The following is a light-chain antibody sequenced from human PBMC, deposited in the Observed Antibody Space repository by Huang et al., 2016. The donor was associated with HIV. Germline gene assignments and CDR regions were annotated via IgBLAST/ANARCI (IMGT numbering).Light chain of an antibody. CDR1: QSVSSTS. V-gene: IGKV3-20*01. CDR2: AAS. J-gene: IGKJ2*01. Sequence: EIVLTQSPDTLSLSPGEGATLSCRASQSVSSTSLAWYQQKPGQAPRRLPYAASLRATGIPDRVSGSGSGTDFILTISRLEPEDFALYYGHHYGGSSYTWGQGTKLEIK. CDR3: HHYGGSSYT.